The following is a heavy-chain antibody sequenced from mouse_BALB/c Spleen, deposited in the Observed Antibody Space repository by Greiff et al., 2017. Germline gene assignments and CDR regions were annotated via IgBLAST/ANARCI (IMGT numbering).Heavy chain of an antibody. D-gene: IGHD2-2*01. J-gene: IGHJ3*01. V-gene: IGHV1-4*01. CDR1: GYTFTSYT. Sequence: VQGVESGAELARPGASVKMSCKASGYTFTSYTMHWVKQRPGQGLEWIGYINPSSGYTNYNQKFKDKATLTADKSSSTAYMQLSSLTSEDSAVYYCARDGGYDEGFAYWGQGTLVTVSA. CDR2: INPSSGYT. CDR3: ARDGGYDEGFAY.